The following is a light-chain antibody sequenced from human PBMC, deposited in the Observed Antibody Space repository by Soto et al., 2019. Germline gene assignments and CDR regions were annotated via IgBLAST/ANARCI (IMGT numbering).Light chain of an antibody. J-gene: IGKJ4*01. V-gene: IGKV3-15*01. CDR3: QQYNNWPPRALT. Sequence: EIVMTQSPATLSVSPGERATLSCRASQSVSSNLAWYQQKPGQAPRLLIYGASTRATGIPVRFSGSGSGTEFTLTISSLQSEDFAVYYCQQYNNWPPRALTFGGGTKVEIK. CDR1: QSVSSN. CDR2: GAS.